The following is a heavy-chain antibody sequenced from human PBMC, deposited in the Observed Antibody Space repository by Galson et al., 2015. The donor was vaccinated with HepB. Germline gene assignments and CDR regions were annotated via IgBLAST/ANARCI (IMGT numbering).Heavy chain of an antibody. Sequence: SLRLSCAASGFTFSSYAMSWVRQAPGKGLEWVSDISGSGGNTYYADSVKGRFTISRDNSKNTLYLQMNSLRAEDTAVYYCAKPHYYYDSSGYSHGDYWGQGTLVSVSS. CDR1: GFTFSSYA. J-gene: IGHJ4*02. V-gene: IGHV3-23*01. CDR3: AKPHYYYDSSGYSHGDY. CDR2: ISGSGGNT. D-gene: IGHD3-22*01.